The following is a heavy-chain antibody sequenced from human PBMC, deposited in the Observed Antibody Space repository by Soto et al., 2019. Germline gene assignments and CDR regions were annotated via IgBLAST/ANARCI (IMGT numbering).Heavy chain of an antibody. CDR2: IYHSGST. CDR1: GGSISSGGYS. Sequence: SETLSLTCAVSGGSISSGGYSWSWIRQPPGKGLEWIGYIYHSGSTYYNPSLKSRVTISVDRSKNLFSLKLSPVTAADTAVYYCARKSSDSWSSLDSWGQGTLVTVSS. V-gene: IGHV4-30-2*01. CDR3: ARKSSDSWSSLDS. D-gene: IGHD6-13*01. J-gene: IGHJ4*02.